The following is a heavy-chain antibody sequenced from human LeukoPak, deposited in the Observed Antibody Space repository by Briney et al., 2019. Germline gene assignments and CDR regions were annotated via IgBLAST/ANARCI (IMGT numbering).Heavy chain of an antibody. J-gene: IGHJ5*02. Sequence: GESLKISCKGSGYSFTSYWIGWVRQMPGKGLEWMGIIYPGDSDTGYSPSFQGQVTISADKSISTAYLQWSSLKASDTAMYYCARYYYDSSGTNWFDPWGQGTLVTVSS. CDR3: ARYYYDSSGTNWFDP. CDR2: IYPGDSDT. V-gene: IGHV5-51*01. CDR1: GYSFTSYW. D-gene: IGHD3-22*01.